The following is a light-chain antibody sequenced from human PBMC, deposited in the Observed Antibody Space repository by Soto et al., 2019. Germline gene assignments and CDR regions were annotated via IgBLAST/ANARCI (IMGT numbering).Light chain of an antibody. Sequence: DIQMTQSPASLSASVGERITITCRASQTINTNLNCYQQKPGNDPNLLLFAESTSRTGVPPTFSGSGSGTKFTPPPTTMQPPDFATYFCQQRYDKMPTFGQGTQVDIK. J-gene: IGKJ1*01. V-gene: IGKV1-39*01. CDR3: QQRYDKMPT. CDR1: QTINTN. CDR2: AES.